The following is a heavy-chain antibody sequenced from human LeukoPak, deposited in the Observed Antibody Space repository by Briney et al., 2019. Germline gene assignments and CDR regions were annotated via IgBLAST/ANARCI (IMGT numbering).Heavy chain of an antibody. Sequence: SETLSLTCTVSGGSISSSSYYWGWIRQPPGKGLEWIGSIYYSGSTYYNPSLKSRVTISVDTSKNQFSLKLSAVTAADTAMYYCARVSRGNSIGGDYWGQGTLVTVSS. J-gene: IGHJ4*02. V-gene: IGHV4-39*07. CDR2: IYYSGST. CDR1: GGSISSSSYY. D-gene: IGHD4-23*01. CDR3: ARVSRGNSIGGDY.